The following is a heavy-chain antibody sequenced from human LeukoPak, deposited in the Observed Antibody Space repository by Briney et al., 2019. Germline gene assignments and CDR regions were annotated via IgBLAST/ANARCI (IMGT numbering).Heavy chain of an antibody. CDR2: ISYDGSNK. CDR1: GFTFSSYG. J-gene: IGHJ4*02. CDR3: ARIGYSSSSLDY. V-gene: IGHV3-30*03. D-gene: IGHD6-6*01. Sequence: GRSLRLSCAASGFTFSSYGMHWVRQAPGKGLEWVAVISYDGSNKYYADSVKGRFTISRDNAKNSLYLQMSSLRAEDTAVYYCARIGYSSSSLDYWGQGTLVTVSS.